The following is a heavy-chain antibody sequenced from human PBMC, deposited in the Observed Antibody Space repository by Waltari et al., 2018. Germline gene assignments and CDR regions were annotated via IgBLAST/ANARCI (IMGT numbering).Heavy chain of an antibody. J-gene: IGHJ4*02. V-gene: IGHV4-31*01. CDR2: IYYSGST. Sequence: QVQLQESGPGLVKPSQTLSLTCPVSGGSISSGGYYWGWIRQHPGKGLEWIGYIYYSGSTYSNPSLKSLVTISVDTSKNQFSLKLSSVTAADTAVYYCAGFTIFEDYFDYWGQGTLVTVSS. CDR1: GGSISSGGYY. CDR3: AGFTIFEDYFDY. D-gene: IGHD3-3*01.